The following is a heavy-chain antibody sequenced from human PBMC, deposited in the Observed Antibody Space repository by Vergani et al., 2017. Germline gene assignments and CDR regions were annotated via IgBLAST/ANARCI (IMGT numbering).Heavy chain of an antibody. V-gene: IGHV3-7*01. CDR1: GFTFRSYW. D-gene: IGHD4-17*01. CDR2: IKQDGSEK. CDR3: ARDSDYGDGDY. J-gene: IGHJ4*02. Sequence: EVQLVESGGGLVQPGGSLRLSCAASGFTFRSYWMSWVRQAPGKGLEWVANIKQDGSEKYYVDSVKGRFTISRDNAKNSLFLQMNSLGAEDTAGYYCARDSDYGDGDYWGQGTLVTVSS.